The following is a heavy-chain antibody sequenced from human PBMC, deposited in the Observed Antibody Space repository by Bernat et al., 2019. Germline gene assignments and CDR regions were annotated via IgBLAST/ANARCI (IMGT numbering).Heavy chain of an antibody. J-gene: IGHJ4*02. CDR2: IWYDGSQK. Sequence: QVQLVESGGGVVQSGKSLRLSCAVSGVTFRNYGMHWVHQAPGKGLEWVAVIWYDGSQKYDADSVKDRFTISRDNSKNTLYLQMNSLRVEDTAMYHCATWRGSGNYYDYWGQGTLVTVSS. CDR3: ATWRGSGNYYDY. CDR1: GVTFRNYG. D-gene: IGHD3-10*01. V-gene: IGHV3-33*01.